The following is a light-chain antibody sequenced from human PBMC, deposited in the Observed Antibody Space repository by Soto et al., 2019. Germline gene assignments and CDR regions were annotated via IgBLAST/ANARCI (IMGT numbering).Light chain of an antibody. J-gene: IGLJ3*02. CDR3: QSFDSSLSVWV. CDR1: SSNIGGGYD. CDR2: GDT. V-gene: IGLV1-40*01. Sequence: QSVLTQPPSVSGAPGQRVTISCTGSSSNIGGGYDVHWYQQLPGTAPKLLVSGDTNRPSGVPDRFSGSKSGTSASLAISGLRAEDEADYYCQSFDSSLSVWVFGGGTKLTVL.